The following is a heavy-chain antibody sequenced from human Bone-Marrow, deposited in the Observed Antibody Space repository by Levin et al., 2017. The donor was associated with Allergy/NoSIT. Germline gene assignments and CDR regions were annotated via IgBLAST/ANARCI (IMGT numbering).Heavy chain of an antibody. V-gene: IGHV3-30*18. CDR3: AKDPTRTYYYGSGSSHFDY. CDR1: GFTFSSYG. D-gene: IGHD3-10*01. CDR2: ISYDGSNK. J-gene: IGHJ4*02. Sequence: GGSLRLSCAASGFTFSSYGMHWVRQAPGKGLEWVAVISYDGSNKYYADSVKGRFTISRDNSKNTLYLQMNSLRAEDTAVYYCAKDPTRTYYYGSGSSHFDYWGQGTLVTVSS.